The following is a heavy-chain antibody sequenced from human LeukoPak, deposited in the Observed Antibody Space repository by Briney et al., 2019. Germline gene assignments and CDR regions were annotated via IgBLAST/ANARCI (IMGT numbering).Heavy chain of an antibody. CDR2: IYTSGST. V-gene: IGHV4-59*10. D-gene: IGHD2-2*01. CDR1: GGSFSGYY. CDR3: AAVDIVVVPAPHAFDY. J-gene: IGHJ4*02. Sequence: PSETLSLTCAVYGGSFSGYYWSWIRQPPGKGLEWIGRIYTSGSTNYNPSLKSRVTMSVDTSKNQFSLKLSSVTAADTAVYYCAAVDIVVVPAPHAFDYWGQGTLVTVSS.